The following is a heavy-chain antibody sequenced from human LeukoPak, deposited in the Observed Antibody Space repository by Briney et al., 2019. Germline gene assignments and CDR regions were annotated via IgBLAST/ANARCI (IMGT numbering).Heavy chain of an antibody. CDR1: GGSISSYY. Sequence: SETLSLTCTVSGGSISSYYWSWIRQPAGRGLEWIGRIYTSGSTNYNPSLKSRVTMSVDTSKNQFSLKLSSVTAADTAVYYCARDGCMVRANWFDPWGQGTLVTVSS. D-gene: IGHD3-10*01. V-gene: IGHV4-4*07. CDR2: IYTSGST. CDR3: ARDGCMVRANWFDP. J-gene: IGHJ5*02.